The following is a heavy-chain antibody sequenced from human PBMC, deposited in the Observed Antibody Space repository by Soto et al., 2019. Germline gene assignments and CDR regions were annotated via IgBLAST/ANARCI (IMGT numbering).Heavy chain of an antibody. CDR3: ARDLGGYDFSYFDY. V-gene: IGHV4-30-4*01. CDR1: GGSIRSGDYY. CDR2: IYYSGST. D-gene: IGHD3-3*01. J-gene: IGHJ4*02. Sequence: PSETLSLTCTVSGGSIRSGDYYWSWIRQPPGKGLEWIGYIYYSGSTYYNPSLKSRVTISVDTSKNQFSLKLSSVTAADTAVYYCARDLGGYDFSYFDYWGQGTLVTVSS.